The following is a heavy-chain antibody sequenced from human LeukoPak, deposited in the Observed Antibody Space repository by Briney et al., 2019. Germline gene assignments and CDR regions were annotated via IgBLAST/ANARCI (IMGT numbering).Heavy chain of an antibody. CDR2: INPSGGST. J-gene: IGHJ4*02. CDR1: GGTFSSYA. Sequence: ASVKVSCKASGGTFSSYAISWVRQAPGQGLEWMGIINPSGGSTSYAQKFQGRVTMTRDTSTSTVYMELSSLRSEDTAVYYCARDLTYYYDSSGYYYDLGYWGQGTLVTVSS. V-gene: IGHV1-46*01. D-gene: IGHD3-22*01. CDR3: ARDLTYYYDSSGYYYDLGY.